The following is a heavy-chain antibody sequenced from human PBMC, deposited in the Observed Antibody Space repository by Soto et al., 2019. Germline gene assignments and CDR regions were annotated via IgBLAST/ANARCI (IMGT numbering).Heavy chain of an antibody. J-gene: IGHJ4*02. V-gene: IGHV3-30*14. Sequence: QVQLVESGGGVVQPGRSLRLSCAASGFTFSNYAMHWVRQAPGKGLEWVAFMLYDGNNKQYADSVKGRFTISRDNSKNTLYLQMNSLRPEDTAVYYCTREDYWGQGTLVTVSS. CDR1: GFTFSNYA. CDR2: MLYDGNNK. CDR3: TREDY.